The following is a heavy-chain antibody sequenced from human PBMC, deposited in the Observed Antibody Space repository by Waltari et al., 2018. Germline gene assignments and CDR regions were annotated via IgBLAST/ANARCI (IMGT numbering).Heavy chain of an antibody. Sequence: QVQLVQSGAEVKKPGSSVKVSCKASGGTFSSYAISWVRQAPGQGLEWMGRSIPIFGTANYAQKFQGRVTITADKATSTAYMELSSLRSEDTAVYYCASSMVVGGLDIWGQGTMVTVSS. CDR1: GGTFSSYA. CDR2: SIPIFGTA. J-gene: IGHJ3*02. V-gene: IGHV1-69*08. D-gene: IGHD2-15*01. CDR3: ASSMVVGGLDI.